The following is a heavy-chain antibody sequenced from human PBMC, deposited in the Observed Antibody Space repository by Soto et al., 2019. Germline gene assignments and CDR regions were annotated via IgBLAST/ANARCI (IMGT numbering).Heavy chain of an antibody. J-gene: IGHJ6*02. CDR1: GYTFTSYG. CDR2: ISAYNGNT. CDR3: ARVSYCSSTSCTDVDYYYGMDV. V-gene: IGHV1-18*01. Sequence: QVQLVQSGAEVKKPGASVKVSCKASGYTFTSYGISWVRQAPGQGLEWMGWISAYNGNTNYAQKLQGRVTMTTDTSPSTAYMELRSLRSDDTAVYYCARVSYCSSTSCTDVDYYYGMDVWGQGTTVTVSS. D-gene: IGHD2-2*01.